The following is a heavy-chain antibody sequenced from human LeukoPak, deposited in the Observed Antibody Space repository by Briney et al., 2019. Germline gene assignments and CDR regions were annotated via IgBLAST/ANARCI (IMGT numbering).Heavy chain of an antibody. D-gene: IGHD1-26*01. Sequence: PGGSLRLSCAASGFTVSSNYMSWVRQAPGKGLEWVSVLSSGGTTYYADSVKGRFTIYRDNSKNTLYLQMNSLRAEDTAVYYCARGGDIVGATRSAFDIWGQGTMVTVSS. CDR2: LSSGGTT. CDR3: ARGGDIVGATRSAFDI. CDR1: GFTVSSNY. J-gene: IGHJ3*02. V-gene: IGHV3-53*01.